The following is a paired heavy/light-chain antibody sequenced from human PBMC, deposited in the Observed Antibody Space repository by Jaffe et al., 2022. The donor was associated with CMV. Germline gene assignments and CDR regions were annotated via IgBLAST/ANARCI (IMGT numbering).Light chain of an antibody. Sequence: EIVMTQSPLSLSVTPGEPASISCRSSQSLLHGNGHYFLDWYVQRPGRSPQLLIYLTSYRAPGVPDRFSGSGSGTDFTLKISRVEAEDVGIYYCMQILQTPVIFGQGTRLEIK. CDR2: LTS. CDR1: QSLLHGNGHYF. V-gene: IGKV2-28*01. J-gene: IGKJ5*01. CDR3: MQILQTPVI.
Heavy chain of an antibody. Sequence: EVQLVESGGGLVQPGESLKLSCAAYDFIFSDYDIHWVRQASGKGLEWVGRIRDKTGAYAIAYSASVKGRFTISRDESQSMTYLHMSSLSSEDTAVYYCIRRKSTGSNSFDLWGRGTLVVVSS. J-gene: IGHJ4*02. CDR1: DFIFSDYD. D-gene: IGHD1-1*01. V-gene: IGHV3-73*01. CDR2: IRDKTGAYAI. CDR3: IRRKSTGSNSFDL.